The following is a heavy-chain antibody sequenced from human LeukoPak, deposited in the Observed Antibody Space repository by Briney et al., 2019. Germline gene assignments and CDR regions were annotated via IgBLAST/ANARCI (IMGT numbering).Heavy chain of an antibody. D-gene: IGHD3-10*02. Sequence: GGSLRLSCAASGFTFSSYEMNWVRQAPGKGLEWVSYIISSGNTIYYADSVKGRFTISRDNAKNSLYLQMNSLRAEDTAVYYCAELGITMIGGVWGKGTTVTISS. CDR3: AELGITMIGGV. CDR2: IISSGNTI. V-gene: IGHV3-48*03. CDR1: GFTFSSYE. J-gene: IGHJ6*04.